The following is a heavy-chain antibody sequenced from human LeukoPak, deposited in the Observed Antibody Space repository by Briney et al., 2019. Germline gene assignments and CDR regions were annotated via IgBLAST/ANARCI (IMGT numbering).Heavy chain of an antibody. Sequence: PGGSLRLSCVGSGFNFMQCGMMWVRQAPGKGLEWVSYISSSGSTIYYADSVKGRFTISRDNAKNSLYLQMNSLRAEDTAVYYCARDGGYSYGYGPTHFDYWGQGTLVTVSS. J-gene: IGHJ4*02. CDR2: ISSSGSTI. CDR1: GFNFMQCG. V-gene: IGHV3-48*03. D-gene: IGHD5-18*01. CDR3: ARDGGYSYGYGPTHFDY.